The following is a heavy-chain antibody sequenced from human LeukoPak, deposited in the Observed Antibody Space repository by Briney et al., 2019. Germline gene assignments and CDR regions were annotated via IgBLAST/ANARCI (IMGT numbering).Heavy chain of an antibody. CDR1: GGSFSGYY. CDR2: INHSGST. V-gene: IGHV4-34*01. D-gene: IGHD3-22*01. CDR3: ATRSYSSGYLYYFDY. J-gene: IGHJ4*02. Sequence: SETLSLTCAVYGGSFSGYYWSWIRQPPGKGLEWIGEINHSGSTNYNPSLKSRVTISVDTSKNQFSLKLSSVTAADTAVYHCATRSYSSGYLYYFDYWGQGTLVTVSS.